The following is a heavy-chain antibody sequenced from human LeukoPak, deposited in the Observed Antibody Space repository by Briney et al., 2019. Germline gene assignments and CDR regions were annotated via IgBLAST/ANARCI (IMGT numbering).Heavy chain of an antibody. J-gene: IGHJ4*02. CDR1: KFTFSDYG. CDR3: ARLYCSGGSCYKGAGDY. Sequence: GGSLRLSCAASKFTFSDYGMNWVRQAPGKGLEWVSYISRSSSTIYYGDSVKGRFTISRDNAKNSLYLQMNSLRAEDTAVYYCARLYCSGGSCYKGAGDYWGQGILVTVSS. CDR2: ISRSSSTI. D-gene: IGHD2-15*01. V-gene: IGHV3-48*01.